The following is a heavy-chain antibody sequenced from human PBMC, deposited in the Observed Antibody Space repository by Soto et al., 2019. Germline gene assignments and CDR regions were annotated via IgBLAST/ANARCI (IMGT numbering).Heavy chain of an antibody. V-gene: IGHV4-38-2*01. CDR2: IYHSGST. CDR3: ARAIIVVVPAAQYNWFDP. CDR1: GYSISSGYY. D-gene: IGHD2-2*01. Sequence: PSETLSLTCAVSGYSISSGYYWGWIRQPPGKGLEWIGSIYHSGSTYYNPSLKSRVTISVDTSKNQFSLKLSSVTAADTAVYYCARAIIVVVPAAQYNWFDPWGRGTLVTAPQ. J-gene: IGHJ5*02.